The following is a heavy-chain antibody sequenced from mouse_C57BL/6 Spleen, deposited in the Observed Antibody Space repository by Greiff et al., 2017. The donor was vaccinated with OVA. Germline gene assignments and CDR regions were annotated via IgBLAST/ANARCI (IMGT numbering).Heavy chain of an antibody. CDR1: GYAFSSSW. CDR3: ARELLRPYWYFDV. CDR2: IYPGDGDT. J-gene: IGHJ1*03. V-gene: IGHV1-82*01. Sequence: VQLQQSGPELVKPGASVKISCKASGYAFSSSWMNWVKQRPGKGLEWIGRIYPGDGDTNYNGKFKGKATLTADKSSSTAYMQLSSLTSEDSAVYFCARELLRPYWYFDVWGTGTTVTVSS. D-gene: IGHD1-1*01.